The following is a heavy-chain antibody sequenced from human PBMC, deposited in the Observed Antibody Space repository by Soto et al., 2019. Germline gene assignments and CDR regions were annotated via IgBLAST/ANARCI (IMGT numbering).Heavy chain of an antibody. V-gene: IGHV1-69*01. CDR2: IIPIFGTA. Sequence: QVQLVQSGAEVKKPGSSVKVSCKASGGTFSSYAISWVRQAPGQGLEWMGGIIPIFGTANYAQKFQGRVTITADESTSTAYMELSSLSSEDTAVYYCAVDVGYYYDSSGYLPGWFDPWGQGTLVTVSS. CDR3: AVDVGYYYDSSGYLPGWFDP. J-gene: IGHJ5*02. CDR1: GGTFSSYA. D-gene: IGHD3-22*01.